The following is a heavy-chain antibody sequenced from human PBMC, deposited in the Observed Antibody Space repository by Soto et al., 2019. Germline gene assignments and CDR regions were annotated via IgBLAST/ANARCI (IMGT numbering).Heavy chain of an antibody. Sequence: ASVKVSCKASGYTFTSYGISWVRQAPGQGLEWMRWISAYNGNTNYAQKLQGRVTMTTDTSTSTAYMEPRSLRSDDTAVYYCARDGAHPSEYSSSSDNYYGMDVWGQGTTVTVSS. D-gene: IGHD6-6*01. CDR3: ARDGAHPSEYSSSSDNYYGMDV. CDR2: ISAYNGNT. V-gene: IGHV1-18*04. CDR1: GYTFTSYG. J-gene: IGHJ6*02.